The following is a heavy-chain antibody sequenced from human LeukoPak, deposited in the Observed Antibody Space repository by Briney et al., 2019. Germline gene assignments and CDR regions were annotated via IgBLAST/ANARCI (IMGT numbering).Heavy chain of an antibody. D-gene: IGHD3-3*01. CDR1: GFTFSSYA. Sequence: GGSLRLSCAASGFTFSSYAISWVRQAPGKGLEWVSAISGSGGSTYYADSVKGRFTISRDNSKNTLYLQMNSLRAEDTAVYYCAKDLQQGITIFGVDQTSFDYWGQGTLVTVSS. V-gene: IGHV3-23*01. J-gene: IGHJ4*02. CDR3: AKDLQQGITIFGVDQTSFDY. CDR2: ISGSGGST.